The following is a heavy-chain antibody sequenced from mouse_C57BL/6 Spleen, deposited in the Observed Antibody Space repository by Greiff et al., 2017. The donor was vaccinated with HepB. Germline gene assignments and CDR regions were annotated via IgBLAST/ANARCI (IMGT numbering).Heavy chain of an antibody. J-gene: IGHJ2*01. CDR1: GFTFSNYW. V-gene: IGHV6-3*01. CDR2: IRLKSDNYAT. CDR3: TGSAYFDY. Sequence: EVKVEESGGGLVQPGGSMKLSCVASGFTFSNYWMNWVRQSPEKGLEWVAQIRLKSDNYATHYAESVKGRFTISRDDSKSSVDLQMNNLRAEDTGIYYCTGSAYFDYWGQGTTLTVSS.